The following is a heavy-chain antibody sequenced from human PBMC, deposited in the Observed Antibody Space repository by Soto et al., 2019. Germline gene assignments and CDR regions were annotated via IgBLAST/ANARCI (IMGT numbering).Heavy chain of an antibody. CDR3: VRDSVYYDSSGYVIDY. J-gene: IGHJ4*02. Sequence: ASVKVSCEASGYTFTNYYMHWVRQAPGQGLEWMGIVNPRGGSTKYAQKFQGRVTMTWDTSTSTVYMELSSLRSDDTAVYYCVRDSVYYDSSGYVIDYWGQGTLVTVSS. D-gene: IGHD3-22*01. CDR1: GYTFTNYY. CDR2: VNPRGGST. V-gene: IGHV1-46*01.